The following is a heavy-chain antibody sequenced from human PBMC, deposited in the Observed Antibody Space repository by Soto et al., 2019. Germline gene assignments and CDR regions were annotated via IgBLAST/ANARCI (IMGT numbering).Heavy chain of an antibody. CDR2: ISYDSSEI. D-gene: IGHD3-3*01. CDR3: AIARVADSSLDH. V-gene: IGHV3-30*01. Sequence: PGGSLRLSCVGSGFTFSNNAMHWVRQAPGKGLEWEAFISYDSSEIFYADSVKGRFTISRDNPENTLFLHMNSPRADDTAVYYCAIARVADSSLDHWGQGILVTVSS. CDR1: GFTFSNNA. J-gene: IGHJ4*01.